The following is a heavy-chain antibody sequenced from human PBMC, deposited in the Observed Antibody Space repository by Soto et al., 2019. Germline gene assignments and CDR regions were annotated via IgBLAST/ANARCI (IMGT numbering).Heavy chain of an antibody. D-gene: IGHD3-22*01. CDR2: INHSGST. Sequence: SETLSLTCAVYGGSFSGYYWSWIRQPPGKGLEWIGEINHSGSTNYNPSLKSRVTISVDTSKNQFSLKLSSVTAADTAVYYCARMRRAYYYDSSGYRPFDYWGQGTLVTVSS. CDR1: GGSFSGYY. J-gene: IGHJ4*02. V-gene: IGHV4-34*01. CDR3: ARMRRAYYYDSSGYRPFDY.